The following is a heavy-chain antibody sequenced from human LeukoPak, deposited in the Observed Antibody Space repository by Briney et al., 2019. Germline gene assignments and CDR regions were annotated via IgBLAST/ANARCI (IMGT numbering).Heavy chain of an antibody. Sequence: PSGTLSLTCTVSGVSISNNYWSWIRQPPGKGLEWIGYIYYTGSTNYNPSLKSRVTISVDTSKNHFSLKLSSVTAADTAVYYCAGSPTTTVSGDWFDPWGQGTLVTVSS. V-gene: IGHV4-59*01. CDR1: GVSISNNY. J-gene: IGHJ5*02. D-gene: IGHD4-17*01. CDR3: AGSPTTTVSGDWFDP. CDR2: IYYTGST.